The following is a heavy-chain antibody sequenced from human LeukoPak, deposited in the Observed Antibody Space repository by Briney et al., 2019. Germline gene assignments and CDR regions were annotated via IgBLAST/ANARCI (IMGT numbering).Heavy chain of an antibody. Sequence: SVKVSCKASGGTFSSYAISWVRQAPGQGLEWMGGIIPIFGTANYAQKFQGRVTITANESTSTAYMELSSLRSEDTAVYYCARYSGKDYYMDVWGKGTTVTVSS. CDR1: GGTFSSYA. CDR3: ARYSGKDYYMDV. CDR2: IIPIFGTA. D-gene: IGHD1-26*01. V-gene: IGHV1-69*13. J-gene: IGHJ6*03.